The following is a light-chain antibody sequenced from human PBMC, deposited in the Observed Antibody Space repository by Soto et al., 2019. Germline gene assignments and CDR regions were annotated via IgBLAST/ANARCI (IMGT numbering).Light chain of an antibody. CDR1: TSNIGRNT. CDR2: SNN. V-gene: IGLV1-44*01. J-gene: IGLJ2*01. Sequence: QPVLTQPPSASGTPGQRVTISCSGSTSNIGRNTVSWYQQLPGTAPKLLIYSNNQRPSGVPDRFTGSKSGTSASLAISGLQSEDEADYYCAAWDDSLTGFEVFGGGTKVTVL. CDR3: AAWDDSLTGFEV.